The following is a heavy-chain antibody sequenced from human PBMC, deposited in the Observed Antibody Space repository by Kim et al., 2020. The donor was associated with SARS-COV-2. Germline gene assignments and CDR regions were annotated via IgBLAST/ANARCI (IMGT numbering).Heavy chain of an antibody. Sequence: VRGRVTISRDNSKNSLYLQLNSLKPEDTAVYYCAKLRGRMGGDQQLVFDHWGPGTLVTVST. J-gene: IGHJ4*01. CDR3: AKLRGRMGGDQQLVFDH. V-gene: IGHV3-9*01. D-gene: IGHD6-13*01.